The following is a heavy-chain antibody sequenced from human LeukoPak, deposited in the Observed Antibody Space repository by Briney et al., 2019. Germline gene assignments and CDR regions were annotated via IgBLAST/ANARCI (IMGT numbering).Heavy chain of an antibody. V-gene: IGHV3-21*01. Sequence: GGALRLSCAASGFTFSSYSMNWVRQAPGKGLEWVSFISTSSSYIHYADSVKGRFTISRDNSKNTLYLQMNSLRAEDTAVYYCANRWFGELQGYWGQGTLVTVSS. CDR1: GFTFSSYS. D-gene: IGHD3-10*01. CDR2: ISTSSSYI. CDR3: ANRWFGELQGY. J-gene: IGHJ4*02.